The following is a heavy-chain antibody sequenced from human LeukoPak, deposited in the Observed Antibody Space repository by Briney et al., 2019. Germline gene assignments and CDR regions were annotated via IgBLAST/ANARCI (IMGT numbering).Heavy chain of an antibody. J-gene: IGHJ5*02. CDR1: GFTFSSYA. V-gene: IGHV3-30-3*01. CDR2: ISYDGSNK. D-gene: IGHD6-6*01. Sequence: GGSLRLSCAASGFTFSSYAMHWVRQAPGKGLEWVAVISYDGSNKYYADSVKGRFTISRDNSKNTLYLQMNSLRAEDTAVYYCARDLSSSSWSPWFDPWGQGTLSPSPQ. CDR3: ARDLSSSSWSPWFDP.